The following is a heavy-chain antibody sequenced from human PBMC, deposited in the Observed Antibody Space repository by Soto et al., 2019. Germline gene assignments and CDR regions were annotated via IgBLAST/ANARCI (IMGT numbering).Heavy chain of an antibody. CDR2: IYYSGST. Sequence: QVQLQESGPGLVKPSQTLSLACTVSGGSISSGGYYWSWIRQHPGKGLEWIGYIYYSGSTYYNPSHKSRVTISVNTSKHQFPLKLSSVTAADTAVYYCARASSYGSSKIDYWGQGTLVTVSS. CDR1: GGSISSGGYY. CDR3: ARASSYGSSKIDY. V-gene: IGHV4-31*03. D-gene: IGHD5-18*01. J-gene: IGHJ4*02.